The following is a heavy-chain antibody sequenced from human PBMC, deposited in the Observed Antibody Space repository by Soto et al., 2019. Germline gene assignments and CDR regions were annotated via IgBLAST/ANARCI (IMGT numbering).Heavy chain of an antibody. CDR2: ISYDGTNK. CDR1: GITFKDYP. Sequence: GGSLRLSCVVSGITFKDYPMHWVRQAPGKGLEWVALISYDGTNKYYADSVRGRFTISRDNSKNTLFLQMNSLRAEDTAVYYCARVHLAAQDYYYGMDVWGQGTTVTVSS. CDR3: ARVHLAAQDYYYGMDV. D-gene: IGHD6-6*01. J-gene: IGHJ6*02. V-gene: IGHV3-30-3*01.